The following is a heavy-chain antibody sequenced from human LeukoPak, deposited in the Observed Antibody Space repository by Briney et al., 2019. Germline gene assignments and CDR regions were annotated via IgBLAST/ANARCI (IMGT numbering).Heavy chain of an antibody. Sequence: ASVKVSCKVSGYTLTELSMHWVRQAPGKGLEWMGGFDPEDGETIYAQKFQGRVTMTEDTSTDTAYMELSSLRSEDTAMDYCATGLISSGWLFDYWGQGTLVTVSS. V-gene: IGHV1-24*01. J-gene: IGHJ4*02. CDR1: GYTLTELS. CDR3: ATGLISSGWLFDY. D-gene: IGHD6-19*01. CDR2: FDPEDGET.